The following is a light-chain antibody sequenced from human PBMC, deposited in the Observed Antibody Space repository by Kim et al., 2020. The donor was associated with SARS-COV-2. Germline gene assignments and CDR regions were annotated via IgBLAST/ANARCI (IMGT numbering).Light chain of an antibody. CDR3: QSYDSTNWV. CDR1: SGSIASYY. Sequence: GKTVTLSCTRSSGSIASYYVQWYQQRPAGAPTTVIYEDNQRPSGVPDRFSGSIDSSSNSASLTISALKTEDEADYYCQSYDSTNWVFGGGTKLTVL. CDR2: EDN. J-gene: IGLJ3*02. V-gene: IGLV6-57*03.